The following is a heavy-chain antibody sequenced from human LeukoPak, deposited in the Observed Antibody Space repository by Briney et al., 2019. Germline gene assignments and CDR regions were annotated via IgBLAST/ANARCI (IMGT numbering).Heavy chain of an antibody. CDR3: ASSSSSEVLFDY. V-gene: IGHV4-59*01. Sequence: PSETLSLTCTVSSGSISNYYWSWIRQPPGKGLEWIGYIYYGGSTDYNPSLKSRVTISVDTFKNQFSLKLTSVTAADTAVYYCASSSSSEVLFDYWGQGTLVTVSS. D-gene: IGHD6-6*01. CDR1: SGSISNYY. CDR2: IYYGGST. J-gene: IGHJ4*02.